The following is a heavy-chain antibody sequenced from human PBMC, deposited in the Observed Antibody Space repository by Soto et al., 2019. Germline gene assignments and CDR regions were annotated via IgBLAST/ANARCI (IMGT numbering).Heavy chain of an antibody. CDR2: ISSSSSYT. Sequence: GGSLRLSCAASGFTFSDYYMSWIRQAPGKGLEWVSYISSSSSYTNYADSVKGRFTISRDNAKNSLYLQMNSLRAEDTAVYYCARQTRRLRNLYGMDVWGQGTTVTVSS. CDR3: ARQTRRLRNLYGMDV. D-gene: IGHD3-16*01. V-gene: IGHV3-11*03. CDR1: GFTFSDYY. J-gene: IGHJ6*02.